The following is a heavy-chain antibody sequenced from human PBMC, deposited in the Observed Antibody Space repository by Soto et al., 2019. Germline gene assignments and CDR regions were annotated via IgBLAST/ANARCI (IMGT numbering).Heavy chain of an antibody. V-gene: IGHV3-15*01. D-gene: IGHD3-22*01. CDR2: IKSLTDGGAT. Sequence: PGGSLRLSCATSRFSFSNAWTNWVRQAPGRGLEWVGRIKSLTDGGATDYAAPVKGRFTITRDDSKDTLYLHMNNLKTEDTAMYFCTADLPDNWFDPWGQGTLVTVPS. CDR1: RFSFSNAW. CDR3: TADLPDNWFDP. J-gene: IGHJ5*02.